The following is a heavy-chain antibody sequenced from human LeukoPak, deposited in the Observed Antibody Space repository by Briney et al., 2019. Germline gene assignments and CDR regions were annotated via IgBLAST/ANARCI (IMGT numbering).Heavy chain of an antibody. D-gene: IGHD4-11*01. CDR1: GGTFSSYA. Sequence: SVKVSCKASGGTFSSYAISWVGQAPGQGLEWVGGIIPIFGTANYAQKFQGRVTITTDESTSTAYMELSSLRSEDTAVYYCATFDYSNEYYYYYYMDVWGKGTTVTVSS. CDR2: IIPIFGTA. J-gene: IGHJ6*03. CDR3: ATFDYSNEYYYYYYMDV. V-gene: IGHV1-69*05.